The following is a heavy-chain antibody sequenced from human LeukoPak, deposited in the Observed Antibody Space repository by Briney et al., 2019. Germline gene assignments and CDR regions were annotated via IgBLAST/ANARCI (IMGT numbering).Heavy chain of an antibody. V-gene: IGHV1-18*01. CDR3: VRGGGLNSGFEY. D-gene: IGHD3-10*01. CDR2: ISVYNGDT. CDR1: GYTFTSYG. Sequence: ASVKVSCKASGYTFTSYGISWVRQAPGQGLEWMGWISVYNGDTKYAQNLQGRVTLTTDTSTSTAYMELRSLRSDDTAVYYCVRGGGLNSGFEYWGQGTLVIVSS. J-gene: IGHJ4*02.